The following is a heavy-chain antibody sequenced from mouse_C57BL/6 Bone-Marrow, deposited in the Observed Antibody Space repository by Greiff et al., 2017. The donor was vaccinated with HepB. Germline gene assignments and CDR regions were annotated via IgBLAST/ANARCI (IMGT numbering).Heavy chain of an antibody. CDR2: IWRGGST. V-gene: IGHV2-5*01. Sequence: VMLVESGPGLVQPSQSLSITCTVSGFSLTSYGVHWVRQSPGKGLEWLGVIWRGGSTDYNAAFMSRLSITKDNSKSQVFFKMNSLQADDTAIYYCAKNYYGSSYPYWYFDVWGTGTTVTVSS. CDR3: AKNYYGSSYPYWYFDV. CDR1: GFSLTSYG. D-gene: IGHD1-1*01. J-gene: IGHJ1*03.